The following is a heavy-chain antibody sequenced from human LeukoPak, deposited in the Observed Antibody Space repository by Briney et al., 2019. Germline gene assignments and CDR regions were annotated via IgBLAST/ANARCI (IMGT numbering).Heavy chain of an antibody. CDR3: ARVVVPASYYYYGTDV. Sequence: PGRSLRLSCAASGFSFSSYAMHWVRQAPGKGLEWVAVISYDGGNKYYGDSVKGRFTISRDNSKNTLYLQMNSLRVEDTAVYYCARVVVPASYYYYGTDVWGQGTTVTVSS. J-gene: IGHJ6*02. CDR1: GFSFSSYA. V-gene: IGHV3-30-3*01. D-gene: IGHD2-2*01. CDR2: ISYDGGNK.